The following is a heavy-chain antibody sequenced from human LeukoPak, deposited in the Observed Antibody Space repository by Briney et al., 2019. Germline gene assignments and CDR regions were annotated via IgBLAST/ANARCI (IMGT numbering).Heavy chain of an antibody. J-gene: IGHJ4*02. Sequence: PSETLSLTCTVSGGSISSYYWSWIRQPPGKGLEWIGYIYYSGSTNYNPSLKSRVTISVDTSKNQFSLKLSSVTAADTAVYYCARGRSGAARTYFDYWGQGTLVTVSS. CDR1: GGSISSYY. CDR3: ARGRSGAARTYFDY. D-gene: IGHD6-6*01. CDR2: IYYSGST. V-gene: IGHV4-59*12.